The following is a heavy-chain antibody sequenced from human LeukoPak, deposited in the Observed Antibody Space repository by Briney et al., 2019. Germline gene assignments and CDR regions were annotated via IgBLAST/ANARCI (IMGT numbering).Heavy chain of an antibody. Sequence: PGGSLRLSCAASGFTFSSYGMHWVRQAPGKGLEWVAFIRYDGSNKYYADSVKGRFTISRDNSKNTLYLQMNSLRAEDTAVYYCAKSAIRDVVVPASYYYYYMDVWGKGTTVTISS. CDR3: AKSAIRDVVVPASYYYYYMDV. D-gene: IGHD2-2*01. CDR1: GFTFSSYG. J-gene: IGHJ6*03. CDR2: IRYDGSNK. V-gene: IGHV3-30*02.